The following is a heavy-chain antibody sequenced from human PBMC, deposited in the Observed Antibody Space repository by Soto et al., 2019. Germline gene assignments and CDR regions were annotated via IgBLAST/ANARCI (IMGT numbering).Heavy chain of an antibody. Sequence: ASVKVSCKASGYTFTSYGISWVRQAPGQGLEWMGWISAYNGNTNYAQKLQGRVTMTTDTSTSTAYMELRSLRSEDTAVYYCARYGSGSYPYHYYGMDVWGQGTTVTVSS. J-gene: IGHJ6*02. CDR3: ARYGSGSYPYHYYGMDV. V-gene: IGHV1-18*01. CDR2: ISAYNGNT. D-gene: IGHD3-10*01. CDR1: GYTFTSYG.